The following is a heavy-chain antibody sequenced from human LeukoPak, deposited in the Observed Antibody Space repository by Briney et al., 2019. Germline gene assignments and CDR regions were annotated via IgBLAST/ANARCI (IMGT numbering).Heavy chain of an antibody. CDR1: GFIFDDHA. V-gene: IGHV3-9*01. J-gene: IGHJ3*02. D-gene: IGHD1-14*01. Sequence: GGSLRLSCAASGFIFDDHAMHWVRQVPGKGLEWVSGISWNSGDIGYADSVKGRFTISRDSARNSLYPQMNSLRVDDTALYYCAKGSFGIDDVFDIWGQGTMVTVSS. CDR2: ISWNSGDI. CDR3: AKGSFGIDDVFDI.